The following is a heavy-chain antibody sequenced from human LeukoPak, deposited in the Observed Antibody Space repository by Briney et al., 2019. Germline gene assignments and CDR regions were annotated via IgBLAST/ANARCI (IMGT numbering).Heavy chain of an antibody. CDR2: ISGSGLST. CDR1: GFTFSSYA. Sequence: GGSLRLSCAASGFTFSSYAMSWVRQAPGKGLEWVSTISGSGLSTYYAESVKGRFTISRDNSKNTLYLQMNSLRADDTAVYCCARDRSNSWSKDYWGQGTLVTVSS. D-gene: IGHD6-13*01. J-gene: IGHJ4*02. CDR3: ARDRSNSWSKDY. V-gene: IGHV3-23*01.